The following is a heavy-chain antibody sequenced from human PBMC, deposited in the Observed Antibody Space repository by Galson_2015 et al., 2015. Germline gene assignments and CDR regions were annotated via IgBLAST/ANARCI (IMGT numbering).Heavy chain of an antibody. CDR3: LKGGWGTTLDS. J-gene: IGHJ4*02. CDR1: GFTFSRSA. D-gene: IGHD6-19*01. Sequence: SLRLSCAASGFTFSRSAMTWVRQAPGKGLEWVSSISGSGLDWVSSISGSGATTYYTDSVKGRFTISRDNSKNTLYLQVSSLRADDTAVYYCLKGGWGTTLDSWGQGTLVTVSS. V-gene: IGHV3-23*01. CDR2: ISGSGLDWVSSISGSGATT.